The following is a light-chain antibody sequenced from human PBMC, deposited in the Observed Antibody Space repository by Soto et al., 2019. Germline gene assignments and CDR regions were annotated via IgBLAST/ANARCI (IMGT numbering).Light chain of an antibody. CDR1: HSVTSDY. Sequence: EIVLTQSPGALSLSPGERATLSCRASHSVTSDYLAWYQQKPGQAPRLLIYGASTRATGIPARFSGSGSGTEFNLTISSLQSEDFAVYYCQQYNNWPTFGQGTKVDIK. CDR2: GAS. CDR3: QQYNNWPT. V-gene: IGKV3-15*01. J-gene: IGKJ1*01.